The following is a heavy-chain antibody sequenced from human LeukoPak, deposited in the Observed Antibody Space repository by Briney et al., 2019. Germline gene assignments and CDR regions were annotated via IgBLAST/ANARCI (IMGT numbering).Heavy chain of an antibody. CDR3: ARDPGVLVGATGY. Sequence: GGSMKLSCAASGFTFSSYSMNWVRQAPGKGLEWVSSISSSSSYIYYADSVKGRFTISRDNAKNSLYLQMNSLRAEDTAVYYCARDPGVLVGATGYWGQGTLVTVSS. J-gene: IGHJ4*02. V-gene: IGHV3-21*01. D-gene: IGHD1-26*01. CDR2: ISSSSSYI. CDR1: GFTFSSYS.